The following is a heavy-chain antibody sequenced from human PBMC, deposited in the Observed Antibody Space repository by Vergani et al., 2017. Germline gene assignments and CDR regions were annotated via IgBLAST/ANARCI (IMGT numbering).Heavy chain of an antibody. CDR1: GFTFSSYG. CDR2: ISYDGSNK. J-gene: IGHJ4*02. CDR3: AKGQTTGRGYSGYCDY. D-gene: IGHD5-12*01. Sequence: QVQLVESGGGVVQPGRSLRLSCAASGFTFSSYGMHWVRQAPGKGLEWVAVISYDGSNKYYADSVKGRFTISRDNSKNTLYLQLNSLRAEDTAVYYCAKGQTTGRGYSGYCDYWGQGTLVTVSS. V-gene: IGHV3-30*18.